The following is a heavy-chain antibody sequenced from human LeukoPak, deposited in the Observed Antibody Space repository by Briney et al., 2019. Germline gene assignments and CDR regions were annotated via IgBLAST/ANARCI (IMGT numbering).Heavy chain of an antibody. J-gene: IGHJ3*02. D-gene: IGHD1-7*01. CDR1: GGTFSSYA. CDR2: IIPIFGTA. Sequence: SVKVSCKASGGTFSSYAISWVRQAPGQGLEWMGGIIPIFGTANYAQKFQGRATITTDESTSTAYMELSSLRSEDTAVYYCATQGITGTTQRVNDAFDIRGQGTMVTVSS. CDR3: ATQGITGTTQRVNDAFDI. V-gene: IGHV1-69*05.